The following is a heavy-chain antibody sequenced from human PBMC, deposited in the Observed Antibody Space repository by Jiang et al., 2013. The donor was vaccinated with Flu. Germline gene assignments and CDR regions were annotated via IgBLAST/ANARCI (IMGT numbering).Heavy chain of an antibody. V-gene: IGHV1-69*06. CDR3: ARVKGGQLERDHQYGFDM. J-gene: IGHJ3*02. Sequence: SGGTFSTYAISWVRQAPGQGLEWMGGIIPIFGTANYAQKFQGRVTITADKSTSTVNMELSSLRSEDTAVYYCARVKGGQLERDHQYGFDMWGQGTMVTVSS. CDR1: GGTFSTYA. D-gene: IGHD1-1*01. CDR2: IIPIFGTA.